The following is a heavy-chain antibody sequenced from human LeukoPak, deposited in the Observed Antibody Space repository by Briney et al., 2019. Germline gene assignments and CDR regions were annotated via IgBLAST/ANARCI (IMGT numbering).Heavy chain of an antibody. CDR3: ARGTMIQGDNWFDP. CDR2: INSDGSTA. CDR1: GFTFSRFW. D-gene: IGHD3-22*01. V-gene: IGHV3-74*01. Sequence: GGSLRLSCAASGFTFSRFWMHWVRQAPGKGLMWVSRINSDGSTATYADSVKGRFTISRDNAKDTLYLEMSSLRAEDTAVYYCARGTMIQGDNWFDPWGQGTLVTVSS. J-gene: IGHJ5*02.